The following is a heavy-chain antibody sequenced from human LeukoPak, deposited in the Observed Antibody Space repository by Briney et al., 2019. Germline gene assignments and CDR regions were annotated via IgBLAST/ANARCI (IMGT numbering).Heavy chain of an antibody. J-gene: IGHJ6*02. CDR1: GASIISSDW. Sequence: SETLSLTCAVSGASIISSDWWSWVRQPPGKGLEWIGEVYHSGITNYNPSLKSRVTISVDKSKNQFSLKLSSVTAADTAVYYCAREARGYSYSYGMDVWGQGTTVTVSS. V-gene: IGHV4-4*02. CDR3: AREARGYSYSYGMDV. D-gene: IGHD5-18*01. CDR2: VYHSGIT.